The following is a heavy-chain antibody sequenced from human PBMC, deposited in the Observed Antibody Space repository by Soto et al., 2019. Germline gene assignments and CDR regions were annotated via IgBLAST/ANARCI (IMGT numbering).Heavy chain of an antibody. CDR1: GGSISSYY. D-gene: IGHD3-10*01. CDR3: ARGSQRGFLNKQYYFDY. Sequence: SETLSLTCTVSGGSISSYYWSWIRQPPGKGLEWIGYIYYSGSTNYNPSLKSRVTISVDTSKNQFSLKLSSVTAADTAVYYCARGSQRGFLNKQYYFDYWGQGTLVTVSS. J-gene: IGHJ4*02. V-gene: IGHV4-59*01. CDR2: IYYSGST.